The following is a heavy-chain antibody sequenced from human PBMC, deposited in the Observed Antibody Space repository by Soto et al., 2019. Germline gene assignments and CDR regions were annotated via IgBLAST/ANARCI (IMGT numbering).Heavy chain of an antibody. CDR2: INHSGST. CDR1: GGSFSGYY. D-gene: IGHD6-6*01. CDR3: ARGGGEYSSSFFDY. V-gene: IGHV4-34*01. Sequence: SETLSLTCAVYGGSFSGYYWSWIRQPPGKGLEWIGEINHSGSTNYNPSLKSRVTISVDTSKNQFSLKLSSVTAADTAVYYCARGGGEYSSSFFDYWGQGTLVTVSS. J-gene: IGHJ4*02.